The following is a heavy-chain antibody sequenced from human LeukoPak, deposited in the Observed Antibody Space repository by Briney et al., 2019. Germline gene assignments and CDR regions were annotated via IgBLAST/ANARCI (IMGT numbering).Heavy chain of an antibody. CDR1: GGSFSGYY. CDR2: INHSGST. D-gene: IGHD2-2*02. J-gene: IGHJ3*02. CDR3: ARGGRNWAAIGAFDI. V-gene: IGHV4-34*01. Sequence: SETLSLTCAVYGGSFSGYYWSWIRQPPGKGLEWIGEINHSGSTNYNPSLKSRVTISVDTSKNQFSLKLSSVTAADTAVYYCARGGRNWAAIGAFDIWGQGTMVTVSS.